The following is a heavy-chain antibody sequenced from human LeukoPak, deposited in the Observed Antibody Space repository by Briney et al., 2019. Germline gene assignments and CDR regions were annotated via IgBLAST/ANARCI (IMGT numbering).Heavy chain of an antibody. CDR3: ARDPMVRGVMGT. J-gene: IGHJ5*02. D-gene: IGHD3-10*01. V-gene: IGHV1-8*01. CDR1: GYTFTSYD. CDR2: MNPNSGNT. Sequence: ASVKVSCKASGYTFTSYDINWVRQATGQGLEWMGWMNPNSGNTGYAQKFQGRVTMTRNTSISTAYMELSSLRSEDTAVYYCARDPMVRGVMGTWGQGTLVTVSS.